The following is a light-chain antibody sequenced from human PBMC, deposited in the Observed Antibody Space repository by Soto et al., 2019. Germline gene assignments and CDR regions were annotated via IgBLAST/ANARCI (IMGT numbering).Light chain of an antibody. CDR3: QHYDDWPWT. CDR1: QSVSSY. Sequence: EIVLTQSPATLSLSPGERATLSCRASQSVSSYLAWYQQKPGQAPRLLISGASTRAAGIPARFSGSGSGTEFILTISSLQSEDFAVYYCQHYDDWPWTFGQGTKVDI. V-gene: IGKV3-15*01. J-gene: IGKJ1*01. CDR2: GAS.